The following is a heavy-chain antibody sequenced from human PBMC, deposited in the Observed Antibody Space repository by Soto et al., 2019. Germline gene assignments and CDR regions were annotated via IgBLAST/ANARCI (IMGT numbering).Heavy chain of an antibody. CDR3: AREVPGARLEY. CDR2: ISSGTPNI. V-gene: IGHV3-48*02. Sequence: EVHLVESGGGLVQPGGSLRLSCAASGFTFSNYAMNWVRQAPGKGLEWVSYISSGTPNIYYADSVKGRFTISRDNAKNSLHLQMDSLRDEDTAVYYCAREVPGARLEYWGQGILVTVSS. CDR1: GFTFSNYA. D-gene: IGHD6-6*01. J-gene: IGHJ4*02.